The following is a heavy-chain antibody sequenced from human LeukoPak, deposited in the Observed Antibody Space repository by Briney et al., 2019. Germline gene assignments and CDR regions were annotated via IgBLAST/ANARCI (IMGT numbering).Heavy chain of an antibody. CDR1: GGSISSGGYY. J-gene: IGHJ6*02. V-gene: IGHV4-31*03. D-gene: IGHD2-2*01. CDR2: IYYSGST. Sequence: SQTLSLTCTVSGGSISSGGYYWSWIRQHPGKGLEWIGYIYYSGSTYYNPSLKSRVTISVDTSKNQFSLKPSSVTAADTAVYYCAREPVEVVPAAKTNYYYYYGMDVWGQGTTVTVSS. CDR3: AREPVEVVPAAKTNYYYYYGMDV.